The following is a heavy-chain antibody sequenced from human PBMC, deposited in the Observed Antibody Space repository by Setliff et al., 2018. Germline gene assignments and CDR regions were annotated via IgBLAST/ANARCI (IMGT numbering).Heavy chain of an antibody. V-gene: IGHV3-23*03. J-gene: IGHJ4*02. Sequence: HPGGSLRLSCAASGFTFNNYAMSWVRQAPGKRLEWVSVVYRGGSTTFYADSVKGRFTISRDNSKNSLYLQMDSLRPEDTAVYYCAKDRLFPRYWGLGTLVTVSS. D-gene: IGHD2-21*01. CDR1: GFTFNNYA. CDR2: VYRGGSTT. CDR3: AKDRLFPRY.